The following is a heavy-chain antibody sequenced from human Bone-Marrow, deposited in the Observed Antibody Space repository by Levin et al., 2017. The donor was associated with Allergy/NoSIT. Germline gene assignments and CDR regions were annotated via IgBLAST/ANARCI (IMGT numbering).Heavy chain of an antibody. Sequence: TTSETLSLTCIVSGGSINTNNYYWAWIRQPPGGWLEWIGSISYSGSTYYNPSLESRVTLSVDTSKNQFSLRVSSVTAADTAVYYCTSYSQPRGHFFGMDVWGQGTTVTVSS. CDR2: ISYSGST. CDR3: TSYSQPRGHFFGMDV. D-gene: IGHD6-13*01. CDR1: GGSINTNNYY. V-gene: IGHV4-39*07. J-gene: IGHJ6*02.